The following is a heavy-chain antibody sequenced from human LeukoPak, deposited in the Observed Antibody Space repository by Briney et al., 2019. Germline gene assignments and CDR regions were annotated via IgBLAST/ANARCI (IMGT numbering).Heavy chain of an antibody. CDR1: GVTFSSYA. CDR2: ISYDGSNK. CDR3: AREGRYYYFDY. D-gene: IGHD1-26*01. V-gene: IGHV3-30-3*01. Sequence: GRSLRLSCAASGVTFSSYAMHWVRQAPGKGLEWVAVISYDGSNKYYADSVKGRFTISRDNSKNTLYLQMNSLRAEDTAVYYCAREGRYYYFDYWGQGTLVTVSS. J-gene: IGHJ4*02.